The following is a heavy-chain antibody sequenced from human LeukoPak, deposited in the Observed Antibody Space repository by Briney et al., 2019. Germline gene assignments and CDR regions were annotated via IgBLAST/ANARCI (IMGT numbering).Heavy chain of an antibody. CDR2: IYYSGST. J-gene: IGHJ4*02. Sequence: SETLSLTCTVSGGSISSYYWSWIRQPPGKGLEWIGYIYYSGSTNYNPSLKSRVTISVDTSKNQFSLKLSSVTAADTAVYHCARDRGSGWYNSVDYWGQGTLVTVSS. V-gene: IGHV4-59*01. CDR3: ARDRGSGWYNSVDY. D-gene: IGHD6-19*01. CDR1: GGSISSYY.